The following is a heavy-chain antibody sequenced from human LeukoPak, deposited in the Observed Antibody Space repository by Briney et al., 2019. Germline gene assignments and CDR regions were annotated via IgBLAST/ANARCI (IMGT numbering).Heavy chain of an antibody. Sequence: GASVKASRKASGYTFTNYGISWVRQAPGQGLEWMGWISTYNGNTKYAQKLQGRVTMTTDTSTSTAYMELRSLRSDDTAVYYCARDPHQFSSGWSHFDYWGQGALVTVSS. J-gene: IGHJ4*02. V-gene: IGHV1-18*01. CDR1: GYTFTNYG. D-gene: IGHD6-19*01. CDR3: ARDPHQFSSGWSHFDY. CDR2: ISTYNGNT.